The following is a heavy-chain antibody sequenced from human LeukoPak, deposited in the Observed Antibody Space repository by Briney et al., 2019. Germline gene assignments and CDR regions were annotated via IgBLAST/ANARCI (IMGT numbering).Heavy chain of an antibody. D-gene: IGHD5-18*01. CDR1: GFTFSNAW. Sequence: GSLRLSCAASGFTFSNAWMSWVRQAPGKGLEWIGEINHSGSTNYNPSLKSRVTISVDTSKNQFSLKLSSVTAADTAVYYCARGHSTAMVYWYFDLWGRGTLVTVSS. V-gene: IGHV4-34*01. J-gene: IGHJ2*01. CDR2: INHSGST. CDR3: ARGHSTAMVYWYFDL.